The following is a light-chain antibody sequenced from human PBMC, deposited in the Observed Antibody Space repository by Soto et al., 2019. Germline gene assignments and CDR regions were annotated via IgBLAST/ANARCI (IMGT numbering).Light chain of an antibody. CDR3: CSYAGSSVYV. CDR2: EGS. V-gene: IGLV2-23*01. CDR1: SSDVGTYDL. Sequence: QSALTQPASVSRSPGQSITISCTGTSSDVGTYDLVSWYQQHPGKAPKLMIYEGSKRPSGVSNRFSGSKSGNTASLTISGLQAEDEADYHCCSYAGSSVYVFGTGTKVTVL. J-gene: IGLJ1*01.